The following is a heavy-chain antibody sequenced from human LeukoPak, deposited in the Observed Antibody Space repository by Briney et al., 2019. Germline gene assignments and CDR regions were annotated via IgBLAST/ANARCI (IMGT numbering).Heavy chain of an antibody. J-gene: IGHJ4*02. CDR3: AKALIAATGTLADY. CDR1: GFTFSNYS. Sequence: GGSLRLSCAPSGFTFSNYSMSWVRQAPGKGLEWVSTISGSGVNTYNADAVKGRFTISRDNSKNTLCLQMNSLTAEDTAVYYCAKALIAATGTLADYWGLGTLVTVSS. D-gene: IGHD6-13*01. V-gene: IGHV3-23*01. CDR2: ISGSGVNT.